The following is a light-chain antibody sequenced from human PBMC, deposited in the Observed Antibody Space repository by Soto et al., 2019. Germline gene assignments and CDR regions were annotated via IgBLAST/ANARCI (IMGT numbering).Light chain of an antibody. V-gene: IGKV1-39*01. CDR2: AAS. J-gene: IGKJ4*01. CDR1: QSISSY. Sequence: DIQMTQSPSSLSASVGDRVTITCRASQSISSYLNWYQQKPGKAPKLLIYAASSLQSGVPSWFSGSGSGTDFTLTISSLQPEDFATYYCQQSYITPPLTFGGGTKVEIK. CDR3: QQSYITPPLT.